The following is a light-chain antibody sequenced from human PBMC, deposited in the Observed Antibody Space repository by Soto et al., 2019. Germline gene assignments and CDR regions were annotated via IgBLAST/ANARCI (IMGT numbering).Light chain of an antibody. Sequence: QSVLTQPASVSGSPGQSITISCTGTSSDVGRYNLVSWYQQYPGKAPKVMIYGDSKRPSGVSSRFSGSRSGNTASLTISGLQAEDEADYYCYSFAGSSTYVFGGGTKVTVL. CDR3: YSFAGSSTYV. CDR1: SSDVGRYNL. V-gene: IGLV2-23*01. CDR2: GDS. J-gene: IGLJ1*01.